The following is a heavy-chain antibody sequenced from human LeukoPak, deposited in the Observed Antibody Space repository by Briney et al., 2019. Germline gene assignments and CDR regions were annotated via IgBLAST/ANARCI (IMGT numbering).Heavy chain of an antibody. D-gene: IGHD6-13*01. Sequence: GGSLRLSCAASGFTFSSYAMSWVRQAPGKGLEWVSTITYSGGNTYYADSVKGRFTISRDNSKNTLYLQMISLRAEDTAVYFCAKDVGSSLYYFNYWGQGTLVTVSS. CDR3: AKDVGSSLYYFNY. J-gene: IGHJ4*02. CDR2: ITYSGGNT. CDR1: GFTFSSYA. V-gene: IGHV3-23*01.